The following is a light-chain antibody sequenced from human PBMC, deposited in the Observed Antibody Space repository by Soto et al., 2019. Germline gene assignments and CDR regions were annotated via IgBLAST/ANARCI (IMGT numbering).Light chain of an antibody. Sequence: IQMAQSPSPLSGSVGGRVTITCRASQTISSWLAWYQQKPGKAPKLLIYKASTLKSGVPSRFSGSGSGTEFTLTISSLQPDDFATYYCQHYNSYSEAFGQGTKVDIK. CDR3: QHYNSYSEA. J-gene: IGKJ1*01. CDR1: QTISSW. CDR2: KAS. V-gene: IGKV1-5*03.